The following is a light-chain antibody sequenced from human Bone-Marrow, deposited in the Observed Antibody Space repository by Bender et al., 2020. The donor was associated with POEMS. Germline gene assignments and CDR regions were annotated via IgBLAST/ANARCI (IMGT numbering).Light chain of an antibody. CDR1: SIGRYP. Sequence: QSVLTQPPSASGTPGQRVTISCSGGSIGRYPINWYQQLPGTAPRLVIYADDRRPSGVPNRFSASKSGSSASLAISGPQSEDAADYYCSTWDDRLNAWLFGGGTKLTVL. V-gene: IGLV1-44*01. J-gene: IGLJ3*02. CDR3: STWDDRLNAWL. CDR2: ADD.